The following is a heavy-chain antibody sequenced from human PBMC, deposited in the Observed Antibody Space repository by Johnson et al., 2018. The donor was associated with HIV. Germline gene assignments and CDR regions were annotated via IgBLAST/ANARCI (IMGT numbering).Heavy chain of an antibody. CDR1: GFTFSTYA. CDR2: ISYDGSNK. J-gene: IGHJ3*02. Sequence: QVQLVESGGGVVQPGRSLRLSCAASGFTFSTYAMHWVRQAPGKGLEWVAFISYDGSNKYYADSVKGRFTLSRDNSKNSLYLQMNSLRAEDTAVYYCARASGLYYYDSSGYPRGAFDIWGQGTMVTVSS. V-gene: IGHV3-30*04. CDR3: ARASGLYYYDSSGYPRGAFDI. D-gene: IGHD3-22*01.